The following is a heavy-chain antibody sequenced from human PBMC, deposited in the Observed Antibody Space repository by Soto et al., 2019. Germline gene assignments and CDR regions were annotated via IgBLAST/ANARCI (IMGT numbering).Heavy chain of an antibody. J-gene: IGHJ6*02. CDR1: GYTFTSDG. V-gene: IGHV1-24*01. D-gene: IGHD6-13*01. CDR2: FDPEDGET. CDR3: ASTAAGHYYYYGMDV. Sequence: ASVKVSCKASGYTFTSDGISWVRQAPGQGLEWMGGFDPEDGETIYAQTFQGRVTMTEDTSTDTAYMELSSLRSEDTAVYYCASTAAGHYYYYGMDVWGQGTTVTVSS.